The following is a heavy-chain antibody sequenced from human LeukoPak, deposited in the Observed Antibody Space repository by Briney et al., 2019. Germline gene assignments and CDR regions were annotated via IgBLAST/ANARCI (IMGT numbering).Heavy chain of an antibody. CDR1: GYTFTSYG. J-gene: IGHJ3*02. V-gene: IGHV1-18*01. Sequence: ASVKVSCKASGYTFTSYGISWVRQAPGQGLEWMGWISAYNGNTNYAQKFQGRVTMTRDTSTSTVYMELTSLRSEDTAVYYCARDVPYCSSTSCYQNDAFDIWGQGTMVTVSS. CDR3: ARDVPYCSSTSCYQNDAFDI. CDR2: ISAYNGNT. D-gene: IGHD2-2*01.